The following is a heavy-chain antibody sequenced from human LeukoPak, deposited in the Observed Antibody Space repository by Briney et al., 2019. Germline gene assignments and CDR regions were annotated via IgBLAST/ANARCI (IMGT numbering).Heavy chain of an antibody. V-gene: IGHV4-34*01. J-gene: IGHJ4*02. CDR3: ARAGYSSGWTYFDY. Sequence: SETLSLTCAVYGGSFSGYYWSWIRQPPGKGLEWIGEINHSGSTNYNPSLKSRVTISVDTSKNQFSLKLSSVTAADTAVYYCARAGYSSGWTYFDYWAREPWSPSPQ. CDR2: INHSGST. CDR1: GGSFSGYY. D-gene: IGHD6-19*01.